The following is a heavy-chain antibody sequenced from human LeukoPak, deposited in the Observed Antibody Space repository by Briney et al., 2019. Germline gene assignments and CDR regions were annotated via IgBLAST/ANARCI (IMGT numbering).Heavy chain of an antibody. J-gene: IGHJ4*02. Sequence: PGGSLRLPCAASGFTFSSYSMNWVRQAPGKGLEWVSYISSSSSSTIYYADSVKGRFTISRDNSKNTLYLQMNSLRAEDTAVYYCAKALGGYRNYYFDYWGQGTLVTVSS. CDR2: ISSSSSSTI. V-gene: IGHV3-48*01. CDR3: AKALGGYRNYYFDY. CDR1: GFTFSSYS. D-gene: IGHD5-18*01.